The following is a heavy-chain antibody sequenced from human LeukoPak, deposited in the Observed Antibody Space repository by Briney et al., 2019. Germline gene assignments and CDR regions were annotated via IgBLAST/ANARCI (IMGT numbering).Heavy chain of an antibody. J-gene: IGHJ4*02. CDR1: GFIFSTYD. CDR2: ISWSSSTI. CDR3: ARGGDIVVVPAALDY. Sequence: GGSLRLSCAGSGFIFSTYDMNWVRQAPGKGLEWVSFISWSSSTIYYADSVKGRFIISRDNAKNSLYLQMNSLRGEDTALYYCARGGDIVVVPAALDYWGQGTLVTVSS. D-gene: IGHD2-2*01. V-gene: IGHV3-48*01.